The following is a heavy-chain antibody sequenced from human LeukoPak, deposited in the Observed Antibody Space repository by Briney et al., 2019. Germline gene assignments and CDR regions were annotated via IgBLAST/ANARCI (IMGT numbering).Heavy chain of an antibody. CDR1: GYTFTSYD. CDR2: MNPNSGNT. CDR3: ARGPDSSGYYLYYYYYYGMDV. J-gene: IGHJ6*02. V-gene: IGHV1-8*01. Sequence: GASVKVSCKASGYTFTSYDINWVRQATGQGLEWMGWMNPNSGNTGYAQKFQGRVTMTRNTSISTAYMELSSLRSEDTAVYYCARGPDSSGYYLYYYYYYGMDVWGQGTTVTVSS. D-gene: IGHD3-22*01.